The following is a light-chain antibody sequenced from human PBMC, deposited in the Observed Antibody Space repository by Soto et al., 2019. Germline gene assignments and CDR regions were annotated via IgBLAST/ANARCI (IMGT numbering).Light chain of an antibody. CDR2: GAS. CDR1: QSVSSH. CDR3: QQYNFWRT. J-gene: IGKJ1*01. V-gene: IGKV3-15*01. Sequence: ELVLTQSPVTLSVSPGERATLSCRASQSVSSHLAWYQQKPGQAPRLLIYGASTRATGIPARFSGSGSGTEFTLSISSLLSEDFAVYYCQQYNFWRTFGQGTKVDSK.